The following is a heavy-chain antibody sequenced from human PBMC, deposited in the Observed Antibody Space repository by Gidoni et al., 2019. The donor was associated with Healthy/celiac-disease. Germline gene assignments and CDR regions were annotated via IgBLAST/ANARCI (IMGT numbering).Heavy chain of an antibody. Sequence: EVQLVESGGGLVQPGGSLRLSCAASGFTFSGYWMSWCRQAPEKGLEWVANIKQDGSEKYYVDSVKGRFTISRDNAKNSLYLQMNSLRAEDTAVYYCAREGPYSSSWYIYWGQGTLVTVSS. V-gene: IGHV3-7*01. J-gene: IGHJ4*02. CDR2: IKQDGSEK. CDR3: AREGPYSSSWYIY. CDR1: GFTFSGYW. D-gene: IGHD6-13*01.